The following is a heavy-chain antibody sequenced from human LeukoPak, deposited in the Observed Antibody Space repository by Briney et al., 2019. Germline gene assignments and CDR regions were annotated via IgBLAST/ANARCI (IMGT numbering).Heavy chain of an antibody. J-gene: IGHJ5*02. CDR1: GGSFSDYY. D-gene: IGHD6-13*01. CDR2: INHSGST. CDR3: AGKRQQLVLNWFDP. V-gene: IGHV4-34*01. Sequence: SETLSLTCAVYGGSFSDYYWSWIRQPPGKGLEWIGEINHSGSTNYNPSLKSRVTISVDTSKNQFSLKLSSVTAADTAVYYCAGKRQQLVLNWFDPWGRGTLVTVSS.